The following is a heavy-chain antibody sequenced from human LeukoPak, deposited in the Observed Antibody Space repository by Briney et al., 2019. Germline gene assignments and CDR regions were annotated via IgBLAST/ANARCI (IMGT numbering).Heavy chain of an antibody. CDR3: AREHSSSSGKVFDY. D-gene: IGHD6-6*01. CDR1: GYTLPGYY. Sequence: GASVKVSCKASGYTLPGYYMHWVRQAPGQGLEWMGRINPNSGGTNYAQKFQGRVTMTRDTSISTAYMELSRLRSDDTAVYYCAREHSSSSGKVFDYWGQGTLVTVSS. V-gene: IGHV1-2*06. CDR2: INPNSGGT. J-gene: IGHJ4*02.